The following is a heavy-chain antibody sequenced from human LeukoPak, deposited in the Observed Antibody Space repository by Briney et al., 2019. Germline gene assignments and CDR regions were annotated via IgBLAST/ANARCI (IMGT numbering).Heavy chain of an antibody. CDR3: ARAGSSSWPRIFDY. V-gene: IGHV4-39*07. D-gene: IGHD6-13*01. J-gene: IGHJ4*02. Sequence: EPSETLSLTCTVSGGSISSSSYYWGWIRQPPGKGLEWIGSIYYSGSTNYNPSLKSRVTISVDTSKNQFSLKLSSVTAADTAVYYCARAGSSSWPRIFDYWGQGTLATVSS. CDR1: GGSISSSSYY. CDR2: IYYSGST.